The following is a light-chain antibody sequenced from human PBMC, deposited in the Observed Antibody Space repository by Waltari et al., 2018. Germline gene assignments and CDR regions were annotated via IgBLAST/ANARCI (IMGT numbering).Light chain of an antibody. CDR3: CSCAGTCIFRV. J-gene: IGLJ3*02. V-gene: IGLV2-11*01. CDR2: DVN. CDR1: SIYVGYYDD. Sequence: SALTRPRSVSGGPGPSVTISCTGTSIYVGYYDDVSWYQQHPGKAPKVVIYDVNKRPSGVPDRFSGSKSGNTASLTISGRQADDWAEYYCCSCAGTCIFRVFGGGTKLTVL.